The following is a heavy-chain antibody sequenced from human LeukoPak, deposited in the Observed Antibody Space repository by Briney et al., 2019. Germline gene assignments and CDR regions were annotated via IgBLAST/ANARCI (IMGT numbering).Heavy chain of an antibody. V-gene: IGHV4-31*03. CDR3: AREAWSGGSSTFDY. Sequence: PSETLSLTCTVSGGSISSGGYYWSWIRQHPGKGLEWIGYIYYSGSTYYNPSLKSRVTISVDTSKNQFSLKLSSVTAADTAVYYCAREAWSGGSSTFDYWGQGTLVTVSS. J-gene: IGHJ4*02. CDR1: GGSISSGGYY. D-gene: IGHD2-15*01. CDR2: IYYSGST.